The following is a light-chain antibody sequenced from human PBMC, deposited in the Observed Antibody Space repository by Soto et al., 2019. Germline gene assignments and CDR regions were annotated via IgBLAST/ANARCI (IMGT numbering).Light chain of an antibody. CDR2: AAS. CDR3: QQYNNWPPIT. Sequence: EIVMTQSPATLSVSPGERATLSCRASQSVSGNLAWYQQKPAQAPRLLIYAASTRATGIPARFSGSGSGTEFTLTISSLQSEDFAGYYGQQYNNWPPITFGPGTKVDIK. CDR1: QSVSGN. V-gene: IGKV3-15*01. J-gene: IGKJ3*01.